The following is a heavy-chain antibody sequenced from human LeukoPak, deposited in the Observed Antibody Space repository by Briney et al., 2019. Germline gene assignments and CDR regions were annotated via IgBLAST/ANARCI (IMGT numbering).Heavy chain of an antibody. Sequence: ASVKVSCKASGYIFTGYYIHWVRQAPGQGLEWMGIINPSGGSTSYAQKFQGRVTMTRDMSTSTVYMELSSLRSEDTAVYYCAANTQGDAFDIWGQGTMVTVSS. D-gene: IGHD2-2*02. CDR1: GYIFTGYY. CDR3: AANTQGDAFDI. J-gene: IGHJ3*02. CDR2: INPSGGST. V-gene: IGHV1-46*01.